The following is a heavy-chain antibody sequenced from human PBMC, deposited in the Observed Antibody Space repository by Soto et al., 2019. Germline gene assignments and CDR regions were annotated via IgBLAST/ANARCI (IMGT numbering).Heavy chain of an antibody. CDR2: IYSGGST. CDR3: ARMYNWNYYGMDV. V-gene: IGHV3-53*01. J-gene: IGHJ6*02. Sequence: GGSLRLSCAASGFTVCSNYMSWVRQAPGKGLEWVSVIYSGGSTYYADSVKGRFTISRDNSKNTLYLQMNSLRAEDTAVYYCARMYNWNYYGMDVWGQGTTVTVSS. D-gene: IGHD1-20*01. CDR1: GFTVCSNY.